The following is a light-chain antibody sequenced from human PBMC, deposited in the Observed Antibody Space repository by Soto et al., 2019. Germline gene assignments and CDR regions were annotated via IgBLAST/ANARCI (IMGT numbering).Light chain of an antibody. J-gene: IGKJ4*01. CDR2: RVS. CDR1: QSLVYTDGNTY. Sequence: DVVMTQSPLSLPVTLGQPASISCRSSQSLVYTDGNTYLSWFQQRPGQSPRRLIYRVSNRDSGVPDRFSGSGSGTDFTLKISRVEAEDVGVYYCMQGTHWPLTFGGGTQVDIK. CDR3: MQGTHWPLT. V-gene: IGKV2-30*01.